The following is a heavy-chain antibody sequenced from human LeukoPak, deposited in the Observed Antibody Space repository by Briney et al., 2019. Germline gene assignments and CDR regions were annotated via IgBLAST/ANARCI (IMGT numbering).Heavy chain of an antibody. V-gene: IGHV4-34*01. CDR3: GVSSSSSKGSFDY. CDR2: VYHSGST. Sequence: SDTLSLTCAVYGGSFSGYYWSWIRQPPGKGLEWIGEVYHSGSTNYNPSLKSRVTISVDTSKNQFSLKLSSVTAADTAVYYCGVSSSSSKGSFDYWGQGTLVTVSS. CDR1: GGSFSGYY. J-gene: IGHJ4*02. D-gene: IGHD2-2*01.